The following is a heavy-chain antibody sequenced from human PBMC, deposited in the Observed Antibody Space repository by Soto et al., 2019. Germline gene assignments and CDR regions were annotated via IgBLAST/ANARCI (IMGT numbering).Heavy chain of an antibody. CDR1: GFTFSDYT. V-gene: IGHV3-23*01. J-gene: IGHJ4*02. D-gene: IGHD3-9*01. CDR2: ISGLGDAS. CDR3: AREETGYYPRGVDY. Sequence: PGGSLRLSCAASGFTFSDYTLSWVRQSPGQGLEWVSGISGLGDASHYADPVKGRFAISRDNSKNTVYLQMNSLRAEDTAVYFCAREETGYYPRGVDYWGQGTLVTVSS.